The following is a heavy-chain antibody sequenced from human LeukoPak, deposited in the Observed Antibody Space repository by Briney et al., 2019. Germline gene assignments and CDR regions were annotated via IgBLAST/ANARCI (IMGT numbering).Heavy chain of an antibody. CDR1: GYTFTSYG. Sequence: GASVKVSCKASGYTFTSYGISWVRQAPGQGLEWMGWISAYNGNTNYAQKLQGRVTMTTDTSTSTAYMELRSLRSDDTAVYYCARVHTYYYGSGSYLSGYWGQGTLVTVSS. J-gene: IGHJ4*02. D-gene: IGHD3-10*01. CDR2: ISAYNGNT. CDR3: ARVHTYYYGSGSYLSGY. V-gene: IGHV1-18*01.